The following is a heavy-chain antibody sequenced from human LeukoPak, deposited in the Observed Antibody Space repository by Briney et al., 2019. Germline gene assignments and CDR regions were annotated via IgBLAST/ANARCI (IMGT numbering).Heavy chain of an antibody. CDR3: ARDTGLAGPCDH. CDR2: MSSSDSTI. CDR1: GFTFSDYY. Sequence: GGSLRLSCATSGFTFSDYYMSWIRRAPGKGLEWVSYMSSSDSTIYYADSVKGRFTISRDNAKNSLHLQMNSLRAEDTAVYYCARDTGLAGPCDHWGQGTLVTVSS. J-gene: IGHJ4*02. V-gene: IGHV3-11*01.